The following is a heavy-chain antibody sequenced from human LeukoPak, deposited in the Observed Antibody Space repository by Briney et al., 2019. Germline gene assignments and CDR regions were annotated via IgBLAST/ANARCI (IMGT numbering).Heavy chain of an antibody. CDR3: ARDLRGTLMVNKGDY. V-gene: IGHV3-48*03. CDR1: GFTFSGYE. CDR2: ISSSSSTI. Sequence: GGSLRLSCAASGFTFSGYEMNWVRQAPGKGLEWVSYISSSSSTIYYADSVKGRFAISRDNAKNSLYLQMNSLRAEDTVVYYCARDLRGTLMVNKGDYWGQGTLVTVSS. D-gene: IGHD2-8*01. J-gene: IGHJ4*02.